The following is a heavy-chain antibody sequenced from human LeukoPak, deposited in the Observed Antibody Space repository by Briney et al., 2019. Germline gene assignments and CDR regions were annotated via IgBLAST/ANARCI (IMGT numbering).Heavy chain of an antibody. J-gene: IGHJ6*03. D-gene: IGHD6-13*01. CDR3: ARGTGFSSSWSLLSYCYYYMDV. CDR1: GFTFSDYA. Sequence: GGSLRLSCAASGFTFSDYAMHWVRQAPGKGLEWVAIITDDGSSKYYADSVRGRFTISRDNSKNTLYLQMNSLRAEDTAVYYCARGTGFSSSWSLLSYCYYYMDVWGKGTTVTVSS. V-gene: IGHV3-30-3*01. CDR2: ITDDGSSK.